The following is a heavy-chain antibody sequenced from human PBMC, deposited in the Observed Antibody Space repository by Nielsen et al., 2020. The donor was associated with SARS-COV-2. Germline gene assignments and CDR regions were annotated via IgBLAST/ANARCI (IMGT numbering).Heavy chain of an antibody. CDR3: ARLGTAAGLDY. D-gene: IGHD6-13*01. V-gene: IGHV3-21*01. J-gene: IGHJ4*02. CDR2: ISSSSSYI. CDR1: GFTFSSYS. Sequence: GKSLKISCAASGFTFSSYSMNWVRQAPGKGLEWVSSISSSSSYIYYADSVKGRFTISRDNAKNSLYLQMNSLRAEDTAVYYCARLGTAAGLDYWGQGTLVTVSS.